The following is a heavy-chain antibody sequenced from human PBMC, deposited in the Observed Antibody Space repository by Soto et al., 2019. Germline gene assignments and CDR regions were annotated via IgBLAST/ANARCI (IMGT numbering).Heavy chain of an antibody. D-gene: IGHD2-15*01. J-gene: IGHJ4*02. CDR1: GGSISSGGYY. V-gene: IGHV4-31*03. Sequence: QVQLQESGPGLVKPSQTLSLTCTVSGGSISSGGYYWSWIRQHPGKGLEWIGYIYYSGSTYYNPSLTSRVNRSVDTSKNQFSLKLSSVTAADTAVYYCARDKGRYCSGGSCGGVDYWGQGTLVTVSS. CDR2: IYYSGST. CDR3: ARDKGRYCSGGSCGGVDY.